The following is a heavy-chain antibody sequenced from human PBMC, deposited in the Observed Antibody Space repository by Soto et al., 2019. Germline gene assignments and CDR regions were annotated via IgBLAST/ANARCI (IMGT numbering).Heavy chain of an antibody. V-gene: IGHV3-53*04. Sequence: GGSLRLSCAASGFTVSSNYMSWVRQAPGKGLEWVSVIYSGGSTYYTDSVKGGFTFSRHNSKNTLYLQMNSLRAEDTAVYYWARTTVSHYYRDVWGKGTTVTVS. CDR2: IYSGGST. D-gene: IGHD4-4*01. J-gene: IGHJ6*03. CDR1: GFTVSSNY. CDR3: ARTTVSHYYRDV.